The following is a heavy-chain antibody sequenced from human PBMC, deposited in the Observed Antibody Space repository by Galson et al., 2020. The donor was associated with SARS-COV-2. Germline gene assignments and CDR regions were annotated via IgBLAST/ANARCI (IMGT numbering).Heavy chain of an antibody. CDR1: GYTFTGYY. J-gene: IGHJ5*02. CDR2: INPNSGAT. Sequence: ASVKVSCKASGYTFTGYYIHWVRQAPGQGLEWMGWINPNSGATNYAQKFQGRVTMNRDTSISTAYMDLNRLRSDDTAVYYCARDAPGIPADVNLKINWFDPWGQGTLVTVSS. D-gene: IGHD6-13*01. CDR3: ARDAPGIPADVNLKINWFDP. V-gene: IGHV1-2*02.